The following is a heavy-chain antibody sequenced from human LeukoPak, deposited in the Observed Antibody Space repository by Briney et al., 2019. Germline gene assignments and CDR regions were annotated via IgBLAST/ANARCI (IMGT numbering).Heavy chain of an antibody. V-gene: IGHV3-7*01. CDR1: GFTFSNNS. D-gene: IGHD3-10*01. Sequence: GGSLRLSCAASGFTFSNNSMTWVRQAPGKGLEWVATVKKDASEKYYVDSVKGRFTISRDNAKNSLYLQMNSLRVEDTAVYYCTRGPPDGSGNYYPGDFWGQGTLVTVSS. CDR2: VKKDASEK. CDR3: TRGPPDGSGNYYPGDF. J-gene: IGHJ4*02.